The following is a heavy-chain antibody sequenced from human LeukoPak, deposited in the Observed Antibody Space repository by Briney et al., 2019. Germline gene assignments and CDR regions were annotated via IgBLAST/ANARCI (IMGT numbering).Heavy chain of an antibody. Sequence: SETLSLTCTVSNGLLIDYFWNWIRQPPGKGLEWIGNIHYRGSTNYNPSFKSRVTMSVDTSKNQFSLKLSSVTAADTAVYYCARGGGGPYSSSSILFDYWGQGTLVTVSS. CDR3: ARGGGGPYSSSSILFDY. V-gene: IGHV4-59*12. J-gene: IGHJ4*02. CDR1: NGLLIDYF. D-gene: IGHD6-6*01. CDR2: IHYRGST.